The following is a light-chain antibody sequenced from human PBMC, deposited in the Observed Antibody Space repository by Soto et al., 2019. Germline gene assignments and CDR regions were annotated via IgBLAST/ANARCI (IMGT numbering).Light chain of an antibody. CDR2: GSS. V-gene: IGKV3-20*01. CDR3: QQYGSSPIT. J-gene: IGKJ5*01. CDR1: QSITSSY. Sequence: EIVLTQSPGTLSLSPGERATLSCRASQSITSSYLAWYQQKPGQAPRLLIYGSSSRATGIPDRFSGSGSGTDYTLTISRLEPEDFAVYYCQQYGSSPITFGQGTRLEIK.